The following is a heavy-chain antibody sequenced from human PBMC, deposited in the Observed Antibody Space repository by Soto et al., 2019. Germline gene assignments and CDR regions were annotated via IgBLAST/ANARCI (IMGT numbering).Heavy chain of an antibody. V-gene: IGHV1-2*02. Sequence: QVQLVQSGAEVKKPGASVKVSCKASGYTFTGYYMHWVRQAPGQGLEWMGWINPNSGGTNYAQKFQGRVTMTRDTSISTAYMELSRLRSDDTAVYYCARALDFDWLLSPLDIWGQGTMVTVSS. D-gene: IGHD3-9*01. J-gene: IGHJ3*02. CDR2: INPNSGGT. CDR3: ARALDFDWLLSPLDI. CDR1: GYTFTGYY.